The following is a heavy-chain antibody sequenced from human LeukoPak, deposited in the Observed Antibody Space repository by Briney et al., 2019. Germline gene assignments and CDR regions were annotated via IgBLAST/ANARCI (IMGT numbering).Heavy chain of an antibody. D-gene: IGHD2-2*01. CDR1: GYSFTSYW. V-gene: IGHV5-51*01. Sequence: GESLKISCRGSGYSFTSYWIGWVRQMPGKGLEWMEIIYPGDFDTRYSPSFQGQVTISADKSISTAYLQWSSLRASDTAMYYCARLLGPYCSSTSCYEYFDYWGQGTPVTVSS. CDR3: ARLLGPYCSSTSCYEYFDY. J-gene: IGHJ4*02. CDR2: IYPGDFDT.